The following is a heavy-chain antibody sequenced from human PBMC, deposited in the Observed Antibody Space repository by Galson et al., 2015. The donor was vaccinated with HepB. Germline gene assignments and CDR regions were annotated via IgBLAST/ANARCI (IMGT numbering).Heavy chain of an antibody. J-gene: IGHJ4*02. CDR2: ISGSGGST. D-gene: IGHD2-21*02. V-gene: IGHV3-23*01. CDR1: GFTFSNYA. Sequence: SLRLSCAASGFTFSNYAMSWVRQAPGKGLEWVSGISGSGGSTYYADSVKGRFTISRDDSKNTLYLQMNSLRAEDTAVYYCAKYLFPLVTSLYGFDYWGQGIVVTGSS. CDR3: AKYLFPLVTSLYGFDY.